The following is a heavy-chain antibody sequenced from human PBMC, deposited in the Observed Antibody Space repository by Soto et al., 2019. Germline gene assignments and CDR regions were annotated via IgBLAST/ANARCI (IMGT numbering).Heavy chain of an antibody. D-gene: IGHD2-8*01. CDR2: ISTYNGNT. J-gene: IGHJ5*02. CDR3: ARDEYNNGRNWLNP. Sequence: QVQLVQSGPEVKKPGASVKVSCKASGYTFSNSGFSWMRQAPGQGLEWMGWISTYNGNTNYAQKFQCRLSMTTDTSTSTAFMEWRTLRSDDTAVYYCARDEYNNGRNWLNPWGQGTLVTVTS. CDR1: GYTFSNSG. V-gene: IGHV1-18*01.